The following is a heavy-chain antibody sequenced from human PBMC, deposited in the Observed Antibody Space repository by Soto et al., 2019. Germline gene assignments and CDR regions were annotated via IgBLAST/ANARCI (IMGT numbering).Heavy chain of an antibody. V-gene: IGHV3-74*01. Sequence: PGRPLRLSWAASGCTFSNYWMHWVRQAPGKGLVWVSRINSDGSSTSYADSVKGRFTISRDNAKNTLYLQMNSLRAEDTAVYYCASVIPLGYWGQGTLVTVS. CDR2: INSDGSST. D-gene: IGHD2-21*01. J-gene: IGHJ4*02. CDR3: ASVIPLGY. CDR1: GCTFSNYW.